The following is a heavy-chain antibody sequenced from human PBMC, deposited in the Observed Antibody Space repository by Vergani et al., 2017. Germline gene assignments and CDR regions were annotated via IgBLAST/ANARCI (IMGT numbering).Heavy chain of an antibody. V-gene: IGHV1-69*01. CDR3: AGPGGFGDRNAFDI. CDR2: IIPNFGTD. CDR1: GGTFSSYA. Sequence: QVQLVQSGAEVKKPGSSVKVSCKASGGTFSSYAISWVRQAPGQGLEWMGGIIPNFGTDNYSQKFQGRVTSTAAESKSTAYMALCSLRTEDTAVYSSAGPGGFGDRNAFDIWGQGTMVTVSS. D-gene: IGHD3-10*01. J-gene: IGHJ3*02.